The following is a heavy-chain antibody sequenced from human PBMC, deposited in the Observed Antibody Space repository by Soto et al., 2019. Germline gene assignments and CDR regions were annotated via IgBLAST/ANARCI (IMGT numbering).Heavy chain of an antibody. V-gene: IGHV1-69*06. CDR1: GGTFSSYA. Sequence: SVKVSCKASGGTFSSYAISWVRQAPGQGLEWMGGIIPIFGTANYAQKFQGRVTITADKSTSTAYMELSSLRSEDTAVYYCLRGSAGGRGVIIEDFSGVDVWGEGTTVTDAS. J-gene: IGHJ6*04. D-gene: IGHD3-10*01. CDR3: LRGSAGGRGVIIEDFSGVDV. CDR2: IIPIFGTA.